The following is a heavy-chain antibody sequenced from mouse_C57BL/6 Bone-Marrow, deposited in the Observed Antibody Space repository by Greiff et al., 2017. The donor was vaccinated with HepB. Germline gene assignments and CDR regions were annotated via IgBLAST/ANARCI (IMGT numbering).Heavy chain of an antibody. CDR2: ISSGGSYT. CDR3: AITTVVARYFDV. Sequence: EVKLMESGGDLVKPGGSLKLSCAASGFTFSSYGMSWVRQTPDKRLEWVATISSGGSYTYYPDSVKGRFTITRDNAKNTLYLQMSSLKSEDTAMYYCAITTVVARYFDVWGTGTTVTVSS. J-gene: IGHJ1*03. D-gene: IGHD1-1*01. V-gene: IGHV5-6*01. CDR1: GFTFSSYG.